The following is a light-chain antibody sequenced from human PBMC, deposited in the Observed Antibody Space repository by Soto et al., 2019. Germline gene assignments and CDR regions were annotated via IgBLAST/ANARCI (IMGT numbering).Light chain of an antibody. Sequence: EIVLTQSPGTLSLSPGERATLSCRASQSVSSDYLAWYQQKPSQAPRLLIYGASSRATGIPDRFSGSGSGTDFPPTISRLEPEDFAVYYCQQYGGSPRYTFGQGTKLEIK. J-gene: IGKJ2*01. CDR1: QSVSSDY. CDR3: QQYGGSPRYT. V-gene: IGKV3-20*01. CDR2: GAS.